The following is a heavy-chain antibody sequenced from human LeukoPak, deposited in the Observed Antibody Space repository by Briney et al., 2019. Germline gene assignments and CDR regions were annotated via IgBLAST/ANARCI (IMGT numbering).Heavy chain of an antibody. CDR1: GFTFSSYA. J-gene: IGHJ3*02. CDR2: ISYDGSNK. D-gene: IGHD2-15*01. V-gene: IGHV3-30-3*01. Sequence: GRSLRLSCAASGFTFSSYAMHWVRQAPGKGLEWVAVISYDGSNKYYADSVKGRFTISRDNSKNTLYLQMNSLRAEDTAVYYCAKDRGGSIWGQGTMVTVSS. CDR3: AKDRGGSI.